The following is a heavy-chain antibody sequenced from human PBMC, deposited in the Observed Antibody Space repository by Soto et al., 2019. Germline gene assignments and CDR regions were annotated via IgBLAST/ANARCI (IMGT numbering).Heavy chain of an antibody. CDR1: GDSVSSNSAA. CDR3: AKRPLHWNFFDS. Sequence: SQTLSLTCAISGDSVSSNSAAWNWIRQSPSRGLEWLGRTYYRSKWYNDYAVSVKSRITINPDTSKNQFSLHMNSLRAEDTAVNYCAKRPLHWNFFDSWGQGILVTVSS. V-gene: IGHV6-1*01. D-gene: IGHD1-1*01. CDR2: TYYRSKWYN. J-gene: IGHJ4*02.